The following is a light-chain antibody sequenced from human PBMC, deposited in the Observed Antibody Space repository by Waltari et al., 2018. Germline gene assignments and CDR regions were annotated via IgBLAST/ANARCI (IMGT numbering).Light chain of an antibody. CDR1: QSIGSY. V-gene: IGKV1-39*01. Sequence: DIQITQSPSSLSASVGDSVTITCRASQSIGSYFNWYQQKPGKAPKLLIYAASSLQSGGPSRFSGSGSGTDFTLTISSLQPEDFATYYCQQSYSTRWTFGQGTKVEIK. J-gene: IGKJ1*01. CDR3: QQSYSTRWT. CDR2: AAS.